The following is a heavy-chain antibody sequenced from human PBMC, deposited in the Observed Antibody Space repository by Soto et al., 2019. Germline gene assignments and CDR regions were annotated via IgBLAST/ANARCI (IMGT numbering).Heavy chain of an antibody. CDR3: ARSIIAARPAYYMDV. CDR1: GGSISSSSYY. J-gene: IGHJ6*03. Sequence: QLQLQESGPGLVKPSETLSLTCTVSGGSISSSSYYWGWIRQPPGKGLEWIGSIYYSGSTYYNPSLKSRVTISVDTSKNQFSLKLSSVTAADTVVYYCARSIIAARPAYYMDVWGKGTTVTVSS. V-gene: IGHV4-39*01. D-gene: IGHD6-6*01. CDR2: IYYSGST.